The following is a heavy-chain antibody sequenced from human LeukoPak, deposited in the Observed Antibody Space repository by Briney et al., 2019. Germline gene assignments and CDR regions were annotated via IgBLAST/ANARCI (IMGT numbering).Heavy chain of an antibody. CDR1: GGSISSYY. J-gene: IGHJ4*02. V-gene: IGHV4-59*01. CDR3: VGVNWYYFDY. Sequence: PSETLSLTCTVSGGSISSYYWSWIRQPPGKGLEWIGYIYYTGSTGYNPSLKSRVSISVDTSKNQFSLRVSSVTAADTAVYYCVGVNWYYFDYWGQGTLVTVSS. CDR2: IYYTGST.